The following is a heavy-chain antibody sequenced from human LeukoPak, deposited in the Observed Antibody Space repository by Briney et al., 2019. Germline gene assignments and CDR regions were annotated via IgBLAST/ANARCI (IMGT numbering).Heavy chain of an antibody. CDR2: IYYSGTT. Sequence: KASETLSLTCTVSGGSISSYYWGWIRQPPGKGLEWIGSIYYSGTTYYNPSLRSRVTISVDTSKNQFSLKLSSVTAADTAVYYCARVATYYDSSGYGYYFDYWGQGTLVTVSS. CDR3: ARVATYYDSSGYGYYFDY. CDR1: GGSISSYY. V-gene: IGHV4-39*07. J-gene: IGHJ4*02. D-gene: IGHD3-22*01.